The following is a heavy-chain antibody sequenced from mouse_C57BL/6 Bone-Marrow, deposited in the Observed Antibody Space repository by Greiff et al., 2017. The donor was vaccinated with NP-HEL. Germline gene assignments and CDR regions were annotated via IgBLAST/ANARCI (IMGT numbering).Heavy chain of an antibody. CDR3: ARHPDFYAMDY. Sequence: EVHLVESGGDLVKPGGSLKLSCAASGFTFSSYGMSWVRQTPDKRLEWVATISSGGSYTYYPDSVKGRFTISRDNAKNTLYLQMSSLKSEDTAMYYCARHPDFYAMDYWGQGTSVTVSS. J-gene: IGHJ4*01. CDR2: ISSGGSYT. V-gene: IGHV5-6*01. CDR1: GFTFSSYG.